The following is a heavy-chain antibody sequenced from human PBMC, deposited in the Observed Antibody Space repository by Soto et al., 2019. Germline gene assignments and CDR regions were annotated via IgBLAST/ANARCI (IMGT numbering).Heavy chain of an antibody. CDR3: AKRGRGAVAFDY. Sequence: SLRLSCASSVFPFSSYAMSWVRQAPGKGLDWVSNISGSGGSTYYADSVKGRFTISRDNSKNTLHLQMNSLRVEDTAVYYCAKRGRGAVAFDYWGQGPLVTDSS. V-gene: IGHV3-23*01. D-gene: IGHD6-19*01. CDR2: ISGSGGST. J-gene: IGHJ4*02. CDR1: VFPFSSYA.